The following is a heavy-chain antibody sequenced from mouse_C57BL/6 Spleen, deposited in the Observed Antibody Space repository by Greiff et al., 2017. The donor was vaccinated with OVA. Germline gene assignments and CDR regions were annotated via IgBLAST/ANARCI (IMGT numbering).Heavy chain of an antibody. V-gene: IGHV3-6*01. D-gene: IGHD1-1*01. Sequence: ESGPGLVKPSQSLSLTCSVTGYSITSGYYWNWIRQFPGNKLEWMGYISYDGSNNYNPSLKNRISITRDTSKNQFFLKLNSVTTEDTATYYCARGGVTTVRGSFAYWGQGTLVTVSA. CDR1: GYSITSGYY. J-gene: IGHJ3*01. CDR3: ARGGVTTVRGSFAY. CDR2: ISYDGSN.